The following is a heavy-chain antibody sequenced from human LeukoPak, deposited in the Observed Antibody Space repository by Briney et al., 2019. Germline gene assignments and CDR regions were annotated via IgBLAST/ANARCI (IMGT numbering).Heavy chain of an antibody. CDR3: ARAVAGDDAFDI. D-gene: IGHD6-19*01. CDR1: GGSISSSSYY. V-gene: IGHV4-39*07. J-gene: IGHJ3*02. Sequence: SETLSLTCTVSGGSISSSSYYWGWIRQPPGKGLEWIGTIYYSGSTYYNPSLKSRVTISVDTSKNQFSLKLSSVTAADTAVYYCARAVAGDDAFDIWGQGTMVTVSS. CDR2: IYYSGST.